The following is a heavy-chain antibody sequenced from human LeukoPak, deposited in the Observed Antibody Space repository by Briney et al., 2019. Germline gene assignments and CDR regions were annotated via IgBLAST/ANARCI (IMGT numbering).Heavy chain of an antibody. CDR2: ISTSGGSS. CDR1: GFTFSSYA. D-gene: IGHD3-9*01. CDR3: AKDGGRQIYDILTGYYTYFDY. Sequence: GGSLRLSCAASGFTFSSYAMSWVRQAPGKGLEWVSGISTSGGSSSYADSVKGRFTISRDNSKNTLYLQMNSLSAEDTAVYYCAKDGGRQIYDILTGYYTYFDYWGQGTLVTVSS. J-gene: IGHJ4*02. V-gene: IGHV3-23*01.